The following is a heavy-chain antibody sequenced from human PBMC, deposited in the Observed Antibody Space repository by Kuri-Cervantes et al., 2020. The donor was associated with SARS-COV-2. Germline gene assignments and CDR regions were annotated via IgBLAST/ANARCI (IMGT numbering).Heavy chain of an antibody. V-gene: IGHV3-30*18. J-gene: IGHJ6*02. CDR1: GFTLGHYG. Sequence: GGSLRLSCAASGFTLGHYGMHWVRQAPGKGLEWVAVISYDGIKTSYADSVWGRFTISRDNSKNTLYLQLNGLRVEGTAVYFCAKDRGAIVGAIYRDQRPRYYYYGMDVWGQGTTVTVSS. CDR2: ISYDGIKT. CDR3: AKDRGAIVGAIYRDQRPRYYYYGMDV. D-gene: IGHD1-26*01.